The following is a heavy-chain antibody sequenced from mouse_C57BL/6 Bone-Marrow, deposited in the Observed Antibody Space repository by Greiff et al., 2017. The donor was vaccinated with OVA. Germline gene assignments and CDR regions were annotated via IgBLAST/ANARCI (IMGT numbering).Heavy chain of an antibody. V-gene: IGHV1-64*01. D-gene: IGHD4-1*01. Sequence: QVHVKQSGAELVKPGASVKLSCKASGYTFTSYWMHWVKQRPGQGLEWIGMIHPNSGSTNYNEKFKSKATLTVDKSSSTAYMQLSSLTSEDSAVYYCARELGPYFDYWGQGTTLTVSS. CDR3: ARELGPYFDY. CDR1: GYTFTSYW. J-gene: IGHJ2*01. CDR2: IHPNSGST.